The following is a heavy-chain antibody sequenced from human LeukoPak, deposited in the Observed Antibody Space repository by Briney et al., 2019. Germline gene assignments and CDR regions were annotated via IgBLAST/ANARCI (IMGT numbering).Heavy chain of an antibody. CDR1: GFTFSDAW. CDR2: IKSKTDGGTT. J-gene: IGHJ4*02. CDR3: TTHPFHVTVVDVYYFDH. Sequence: RSGGSLRLSCAASGFTFSDAWMNWVRQAPGKGLEWVGRIKSKTDGGTTDYAASVKGRFTISRDDSENMLYLQMSSLKSEDTAMYYCTTHPFHVTVVDVYYFDHWGQGTLVTVSS. D-gene: IGHD2-8*01. V-gene: IGHV3-15*01.